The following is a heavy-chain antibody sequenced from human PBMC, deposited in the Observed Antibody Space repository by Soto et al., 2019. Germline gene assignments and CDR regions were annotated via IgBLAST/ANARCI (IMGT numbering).Heavy chain of an antibody. D-gene: IGHD2-15*01. J-gene: IGHJ4*02. Sequence: SVKVSCKASGGTFSSYAISWVRQAPGQGLEWMGGIIPIFGTANYAQKFQGRVTITADESTSTAYMELSSLRSEDTAVYYCARDNCSGGSCYCDYWGQGTLVTVSS. V-gene: IGHV1-69*13. CDR1: GGTFSSYA. CDR2: IIPIFGTA. CDR3: ARDNCSGGSCYCDY.